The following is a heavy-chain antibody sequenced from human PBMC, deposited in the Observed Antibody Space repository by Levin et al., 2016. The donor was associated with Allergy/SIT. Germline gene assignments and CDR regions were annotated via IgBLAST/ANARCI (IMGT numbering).Heavy chain of an antibody. Sequence: GESLKISCAASGFTVSSNYMSWVRQAPGKGLEWVSVIYSGGSTYYADSVKGRFTISRHNSKNTLYLQMNSLRAEDTAVYYCARQVVYDSSGYRHWYFDLWGRGTLVTVSS. D-gene: IGHD3-22*01. CDR2: IYSGGST. J-gene: IGHJ2*01. CDR3: ARQVVYDSSGYRHWYFDL. V-gene: IGHV3-53*04. CDR1: GFTVSSNY.